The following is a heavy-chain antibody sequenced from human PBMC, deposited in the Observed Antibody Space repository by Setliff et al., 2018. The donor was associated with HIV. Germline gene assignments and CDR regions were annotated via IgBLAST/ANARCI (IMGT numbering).Heavy chain of an antibody. D-gene: IGHD3-10*01. CDR1: GFSISTGHY. CDR2: VYHSGST. CDR3: ARQPPLSALQVWFGDY. V-gene: IGHV4-38-2*02. J-gene: IGHJ4*02. Sequence: SETLSLTCTVSGFSISTGHYWGWVRQSPGKGLEWIGSVYHSGSTYYAAPLKSRVTISVDTSKNQFSLKLTSVTAADTAVYYCARQPPLSALQVWFGDYWGQGILVTVSA.